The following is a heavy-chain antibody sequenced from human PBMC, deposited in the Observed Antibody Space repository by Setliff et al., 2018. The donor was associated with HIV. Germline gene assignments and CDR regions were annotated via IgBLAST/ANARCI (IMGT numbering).Heavy chain of an antibody. Sequence: ASVKVSCKVSGYTLAELSMHWVRQAPGKGLEWMGGFDPEDGETIYAQKFQGRVTMTEDTSTDTAYMELSSLRSEDTAVYYCATGRGYCSGGSCYSFRISINWFDPWGQGTLVTVSS. CDR1: GYTLAELS. CDR3: ATGRGYCSGGSCYSFRISINWFDP. J-gene: IGHJ5*02. CDR2: FDPEDGET. D-gene: IGHD2-15*01. V-gene: IGHV1-24*01.